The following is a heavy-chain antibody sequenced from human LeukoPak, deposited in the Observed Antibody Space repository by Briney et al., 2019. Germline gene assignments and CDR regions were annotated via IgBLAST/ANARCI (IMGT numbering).Heavy chain of an antibody. V-gene: IGHV3-9*01. CDR3: AKGEGLLYSY. Sequence: QAGGSLSLSCAASGFSFDDYAMHWVRQAPGKGLEWVSGISWNSGSIGYADSVKGRFTISRDNAKNSLYLQMNSLRAEDTALYYCAKGEGLLYSYWGQGTLVTVSS. J-gene: IGHJ4*02. CDR1: GFSFDDYA. CDR2: ISWNSGSI. D-gene: IGHD2-15*01.